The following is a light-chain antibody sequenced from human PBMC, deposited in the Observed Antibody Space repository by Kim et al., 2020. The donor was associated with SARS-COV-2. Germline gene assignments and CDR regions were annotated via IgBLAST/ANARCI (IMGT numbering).Light chain of an antibody. Sequence: GQPVPISFTGTSSDVGSYNRVSWYQQPPGTAPKIMIYEVSNRPSGVPDRFSGSKSGNTASLTISGLQAEDEADYYCSSYTSSSTWVFGGGTQLTVL. V-gene: IGLV2-18*02. CDR1: SSDVGSYNR. CDR2: EVS. CDR3: SSYTSSSTWV. J-gene: IGLJ3*02.